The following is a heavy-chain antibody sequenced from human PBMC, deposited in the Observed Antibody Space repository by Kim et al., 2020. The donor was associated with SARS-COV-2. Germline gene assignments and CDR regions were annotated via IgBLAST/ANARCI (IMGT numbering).Heavy chain of an antibody. V-gene: IGHV3-23*01. CDR1: GFTFSIYA. J-gene: IGHJ6*02. CDR2: LSGDSAGI. CDR3: AKKPRYYYGMDV. Sequence: GGSLRLSCAASGFTFSIYAMNWVRQAPGKGLEWVSALSGDSAGIFYADSVKGRFTISRDNSKNTLYLQMNNLRVEDTAIYFCAKKPRYYYGMDVWGQGTTIPVSS.